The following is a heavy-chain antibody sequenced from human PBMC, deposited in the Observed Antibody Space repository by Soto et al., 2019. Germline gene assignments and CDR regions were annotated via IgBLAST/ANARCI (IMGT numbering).Heavy chain of an antibody. CDR3: WQALSITGTTDYYYGMDV. CDR1: GFTFSNYA. V-gene: IGHV3-30*18. D-gene: IGHD1-20*01. CDR2: ISYDGSLK. Sequence: GGSLRLSCVASGFTFSNYAMDWVRQAPGKGVEWVAVISYDGSLKKYADSVKGRFTISRDNSMNTLYLEMKSLRGEDTAVYYCWQALSITGTTDYYYGMDVWGQGTTVTVSS. J-gene: IGHJ6*02.